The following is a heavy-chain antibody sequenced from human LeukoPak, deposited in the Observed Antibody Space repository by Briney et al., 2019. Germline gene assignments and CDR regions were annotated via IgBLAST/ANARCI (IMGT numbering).Heavy chain of an antibody. CDR1: GYTFTGYY. D-gene: IGHD1-26*01. Sequence: ASVKVSCKASGYTFTGYYMHWVRQAPGQGLEWMGWINPNSGGTNYAQKFQGRVTMTRDTSTSTAYMELSRLRSDDTAVYYCARDGPSIVGATMDYWGQGTLVTVSS. CDR3: ARDGPSIVGATMDY. CDR2: INPNSGGT. V-gene: IGHV1-2*02. J-gene: IGHJ4*02.